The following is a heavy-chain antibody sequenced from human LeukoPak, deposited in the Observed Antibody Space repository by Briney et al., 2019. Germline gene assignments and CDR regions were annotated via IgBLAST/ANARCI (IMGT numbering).Heavy chain of an antibody. CDR3: ARDYYGGHNLYNFDL. V-gene: IGHV1-2*02. CDR1: GYTFTDYY. Sequence: ASVKVSCKASGYTFTDYYMHWVRQAPGQGLEWMGWINPNSGGTNYAQNFQGRVTVTMDTSISTAFLELSSLRSDDTAVYYCARDYYGGHNLYNFDLWGQGTRVIVSS. J-gene: IGHJ4*02. D-gene: IGHD3-10*01. CDR2: INPNSGGT.